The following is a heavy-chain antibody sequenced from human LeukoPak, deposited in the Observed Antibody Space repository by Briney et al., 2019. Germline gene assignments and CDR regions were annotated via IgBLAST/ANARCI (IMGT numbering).Heavy chain of an antibody. CDR3: ARVVGATSIDC. D-gene: IGHD2-15*01. CDR1: GSSISSDYY. V-gene: IGHV4-38-2*02. CDR2: IKHRGRS. J-gene: IGHJ4*02. Sequence: PSETLSLTCSVSGSSISSDYYWGWVRPPPGKGLEWIGSIKHRGRSYYNPFLKSRVTISVDTTKNQFSLQLSSVTAADTAVYYCARVVGATSIDCWGQGILVTVSS.